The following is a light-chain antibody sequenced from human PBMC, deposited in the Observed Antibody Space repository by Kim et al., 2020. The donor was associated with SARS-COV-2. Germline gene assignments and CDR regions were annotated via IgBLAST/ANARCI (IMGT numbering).Light chain of an antibody. CDR2: WAS. Sequence: ATSNCKSSQRVLYSSNNKNYLVWYKQNPGRPPKLLIYWASTRESGVSNRFSGSGSGKDFTLTISSLQAEDVAFYYCQQYRCTPLTFGKGTKVHIK. V-gene: IGKV4-1*01. CDR3: QQYRCTPLT. J-gene: IGKJ4*01. CDR1: QRVLYSSNNKNY.